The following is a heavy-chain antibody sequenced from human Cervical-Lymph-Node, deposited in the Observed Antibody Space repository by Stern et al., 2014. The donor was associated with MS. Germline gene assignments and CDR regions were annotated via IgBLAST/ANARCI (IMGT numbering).Heavy chain of an antibody. CDR3: ATGIQLWYYFDY. Sequence: VQLXXSGAEVKKPGASVKVSCKVSGYTLTELSMHWVRQAPGKGLEWMGGFGPEDGETIYAQKFQGRVTMTEDTSTDTAYMELSSLRSEDTAVYYCATGIQLWYYFDYWGQGTLVTVSS. CDR2: FGPEDGET. CDR1: GYTLTELS. D-gene: IGHD5-18*01. J-gene: IGHJ4*02. V-gene: IGHV1-24*01.